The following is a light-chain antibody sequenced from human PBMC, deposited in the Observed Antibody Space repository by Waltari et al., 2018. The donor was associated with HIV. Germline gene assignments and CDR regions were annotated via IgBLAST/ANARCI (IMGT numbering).Light chain of an antibody. CDR3: QQYKTYSTT. CDR1: QSINSW. CDR2: EAS. V-gene: IGKV1-5*03. J-gene: IGKJ1*01. Sequence: DIQMTQSPSTLSASVGDRVTITCRASQSINSWLAWYQQKPGKAPRLLISEASSLQSGVPSRVSGSESGTEFTRIINSLQPDDFATYYCQQYKTYSTTFGQGTNVEIK.